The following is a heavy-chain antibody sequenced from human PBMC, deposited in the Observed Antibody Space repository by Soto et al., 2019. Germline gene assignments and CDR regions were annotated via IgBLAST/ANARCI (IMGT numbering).Heavy chain of an antibody. J-gene: IGHJ5*02. CDR2: IKSKIGGGTT. Sequence: EVQLVESGGGLVKPGGSLRLSCAASGFTVSSGWVSWVRQAPGKGLEGVGRIKSKIGGGTTDYSAHVKGSGSMSRDESTDTLYLQMNSLITEDTAVYYCTTDSTQTFCDGGPCYSVQTKIHASWGQGTLVTVSS. V-gene: IGHV3-15*01. CDR1: GFTVSSGW. CDR3: TTDSTQTFCDGGPCYSVQTKIHAS. D-gene: IGHD2-15*01.